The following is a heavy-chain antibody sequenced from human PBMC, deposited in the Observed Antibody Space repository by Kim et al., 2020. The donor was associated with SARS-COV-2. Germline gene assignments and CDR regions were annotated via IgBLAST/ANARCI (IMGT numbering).Heavy chain of an antibody. D-gene: IGHD3-9*01. Sequence: ASVKVSCKASGYTFTAYYIHWVRQAPGQGLEWMGWMNPRSGDTAYARKFQGSVTMTRDTSISTAYMELSRLTSDETAVYFCARGRLVDNKASRLEGYWGQGTLVTVSS. V-gene: IGHV1-2*02. J-gene: IGHJ4*02. CDR2: MNPRSGDT. CDR1: GYTFTAYY. CDR3: ARGRLVDNKASRLEGY.